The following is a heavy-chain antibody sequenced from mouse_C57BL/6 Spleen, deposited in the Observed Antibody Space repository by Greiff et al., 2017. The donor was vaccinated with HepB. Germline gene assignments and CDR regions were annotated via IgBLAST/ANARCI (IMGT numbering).Heavy chain of an antibody. CDR2: IWSGGST. Sequence: VQLVESGPGLVQPSQSLSITCTVSGFSLTSYGVHWVRQSPGKGLEWLGVIWSGGSTDYNAAFISRLSISKDNSKSQVFFKMNSLQADDTAIYYCARLAYYGSFFDYWGQGTTLTVSS. CDR3: ARLAYYGSFFDY. CDR1: GFSLTSYG. D-gene: IGHD1-1*01. J-gene: IGHJ2*01. V-gene: IGHV2-2*01.